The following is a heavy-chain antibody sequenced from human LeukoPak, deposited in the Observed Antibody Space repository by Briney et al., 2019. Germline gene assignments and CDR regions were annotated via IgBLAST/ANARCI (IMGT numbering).Heavy chain of an antibody. D-gene: IGHD6-19*01. CDR3: ARAHSSGWPHMFDP. CDR1: GGSISSYY. V-gene: IGHV4-59*01. J-gene: IGHJ5*02. CDR2: IYHSGST. Sequence: SETLSLTCTVSGGSISSYYWSWIRQPPGKGLEWIGYIYHSGSTNYNPSLKSRVTISLDTAKNQFSLKVSSVTAADTAVYYCARAHSSGWPHMFDPWGQGTLVTVPS.